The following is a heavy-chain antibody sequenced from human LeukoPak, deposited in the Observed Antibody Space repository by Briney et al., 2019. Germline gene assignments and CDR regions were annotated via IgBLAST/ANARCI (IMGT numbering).Heavy chain of an antibody. J-gene: IGHJ6*02. D-gene: IGHD5-12*01. CDR2: IYYSGST. CDR1: GGSISSSNW. V-gene: IGHV4-4*02. CDR3: ARVPYSGYDSSIFMYYYYGMDV. Sequence: PSGTLSLTCAVSGGSISSSNWWSWVRQPPGKGLEWIGYIYYSGSTNYNPSLKSRVTISVDTSKNQFSLRLSSVTAADTAVYYCARVPYSGYDSSIFMYYYYGMDVWGQGTTVTVSS.